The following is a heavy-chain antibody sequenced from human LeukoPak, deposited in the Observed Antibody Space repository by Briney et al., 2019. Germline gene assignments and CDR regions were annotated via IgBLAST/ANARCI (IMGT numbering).Heavy chain of an antibody. CDR1: GDSVYSNDAA. CDR2: TFYRSKWKN. V-gene: IGHV6-1*01. D-gene: IGHD6-13*01. J-gene: IGHJ5*02. CDR3: AKERGYSSSWFEA. Sequence: SQTLSLTCVISGDSVYSNDAAWNWIRQSPSRGLQWLERTFYRSKWKNDYAVSMRSRITINPHTSKNQFSLQLNSVSPEDAAMYYCAKERGYSSSWFEAWGQGTLVTVSS.